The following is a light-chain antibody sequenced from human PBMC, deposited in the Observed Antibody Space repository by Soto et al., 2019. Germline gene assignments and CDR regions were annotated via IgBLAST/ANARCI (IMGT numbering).Light chain of an antibody. CDR3: ATWDDSLGGLV. Sequence: QSVVTQTPSASGTPGQRVTISCSGSGSNIRNNDVYWYQQLPGTAPKLLIFRNNQRPSGVPDRFSGSKSGTSASLAISGLRTEDEADYSCATWDDSLGGLVFGGGTKLTVL. J-gene: IGLJ2*01. V-gene: IGLV1-47*01. CDR2: RNN. CDR1: GSNIRNND.